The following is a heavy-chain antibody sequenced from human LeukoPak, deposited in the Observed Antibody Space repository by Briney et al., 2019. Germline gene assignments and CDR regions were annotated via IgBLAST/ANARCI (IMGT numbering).Heavy chain of an antibody. CDR3: AKDSCPYSGSYGVCFDY. CDR1: GFTFSSYA. V-gene: IGHV3-23*01. Sequence: GGSLRLSCAASGFTFSSYAMSWVRQAPGKGLECVSAISGSGGSTYYADSVKGRFTISRDNSKNTLYLQMNSLRAEDTAVYYCAKDSCPYSGSYGVCFDYWGQGTLVTVSS. CDR2: ISGSGGST. J-gene: IGHJ4*02. D-gene: IGHD1-26*01.